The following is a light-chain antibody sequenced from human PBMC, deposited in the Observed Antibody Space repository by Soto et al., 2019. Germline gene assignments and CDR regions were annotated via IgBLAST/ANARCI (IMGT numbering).Light chain of an antibody. Sequence: DIQMTQSPSTLSGSAGERATISCRASQTFSSWLAWYQQKPGKAPKLLISKTSSRESGVPSRFSGSGSGTEFTLTISSLQPDDFATYYCQQYNSCPHTFGRGTKLEIK. CDR2: KTS. CDR1: QTFSSW. CDR3: QQYNSCPHT. V-gene: IGKV1-5*03. J-gene: IGKJ2*01.